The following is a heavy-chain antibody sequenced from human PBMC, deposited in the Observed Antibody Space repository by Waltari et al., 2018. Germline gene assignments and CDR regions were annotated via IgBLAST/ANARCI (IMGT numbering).Heavy chain of an antibody. CDR2: ISGTSYYI. V-gene: IGHV3-21*01. J-gene: IGHJ3*01. CDR1: GFTFSSYT. Sequence: EVQLVESGGGLVKPGGSLRLSCAASGFTFSSYTMNWVRQAPGKGLGWVSSISGTSYYIYHADSVKSRFTTSRDNAKNSLYLQMNSLRAEDTAVYYCARETEEAFDFWGRGTMVTVSS. D-gene: IGHD2-21*02. CDR3: ARETEEAFDF.